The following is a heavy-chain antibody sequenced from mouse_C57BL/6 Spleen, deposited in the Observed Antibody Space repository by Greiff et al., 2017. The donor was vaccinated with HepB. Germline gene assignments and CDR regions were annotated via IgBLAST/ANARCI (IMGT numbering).Heavy chain of an antibody. J-gene: IGHJ2*01. Sequence: SFTLSFHSSVYTFTIYFMHLVNHIPLLFLEWIGMIDPNSGGTKYNEKFKSKATLTVDKPSSTAYMQLSSLTSEDSAVYYCATYRGYWGQGTTLTVSS. V-gene: IGHV1-72*01. CDR2: IDPNSGGT. D-gene: IGHD3-1*01. CDR1: VYTFTIYF. CDR3: ATYRGY.